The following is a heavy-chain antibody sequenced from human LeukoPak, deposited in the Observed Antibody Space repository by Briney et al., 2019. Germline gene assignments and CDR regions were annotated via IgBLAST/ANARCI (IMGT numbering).Heavy chain of an antibody. CDR3: ARHVVAGDDYFDY. D-gene: IGHD2-21*01. V-gene: IGHV4-61*05. J-gene: IGHJ4*02. CDR2: IYYSGST. Sequence: PSETLSLTCTVSGGSISSSSYYWSWIRQPPGKGLEWIGYIYYSGSTNYNPSLKSRVTISVDTSKNQFSLKLSSVTAADTAVYYCARHVVAGDDYFDYWGQGTLVTVSS. CDR1: GGSISSSSYY.